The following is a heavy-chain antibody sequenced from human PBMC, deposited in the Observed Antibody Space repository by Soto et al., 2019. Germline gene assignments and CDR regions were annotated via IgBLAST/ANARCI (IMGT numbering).Heavy chain of an antibody. CDR2: ISSSISCI. D-gene: IGHD6-6*01. CDR1: GFTFSSYI. CDR3: ARKPAARRFFSFGAFFDY. V-gene: IGHV3-21*01. Sequence: EVQLVESGGGLVNPGGSRRLSGGASGFTFSSYIMNWVRQAPGKGLEWGSSISSSISCIYYADSVKGRFTISRDNAKNSLYLQMNSLRAEDTAVYYCARKPAARRFFSFGAFFDYWGQGTLVTVSS. J-gene: IGHJ4*02.